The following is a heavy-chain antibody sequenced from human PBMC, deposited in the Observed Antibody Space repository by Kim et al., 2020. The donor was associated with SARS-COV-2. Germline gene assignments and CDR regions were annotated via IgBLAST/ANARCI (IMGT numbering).Heavy chain of an antibody. D-gene: IGHD2-15*01. CDR3: ARVVVVAATGNLRWFDP. J-gene: IGHJ5*02. CDR1: GGSFSGYY. CDR2: INHSGST. Sequence: SETLSLTCAVYGGSFSGYYWSWIRQPPGKGLEWIGEINHSGSTNYNPSLKSRVTISVDTSKNQFSLKLSSVTAADTAVYYCARVVVVAATGNLRWFDPWGQGTLVTVSS. V-gene: IGHV4-34*01.